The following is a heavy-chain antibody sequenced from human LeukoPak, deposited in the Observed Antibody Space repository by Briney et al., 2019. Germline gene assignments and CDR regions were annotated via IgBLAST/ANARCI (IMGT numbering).Heavy chain of an antibody. D-gene: IGHD5-12*01. CDR3: ARSGSGYLRYYFDY. CDR1: GGSISSGSYY. J-gene: IGHJ4*02. V-gene: IGHV4-61*02. Sequence: SETLSLTCTVSGGSISSGSYYWSWIRQPAGKGLEWIGRIYTSGNTNYNPSLKSRVTISVDTSKNQFSLKLSSVTAADTAVYYCARSGSGYLRYYFDYWGQGTLVTVSS. CDR2: IYTSGNT.